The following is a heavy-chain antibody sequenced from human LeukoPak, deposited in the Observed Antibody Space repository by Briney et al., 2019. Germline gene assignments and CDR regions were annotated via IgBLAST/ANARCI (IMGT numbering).Heavy chain of an antibody. CDR2: ISGSGGST. J-gene: IGHJ4*02. CDR1: GFTFSSYA. Sequence: PGGSLRLSCAASGFTFSSYAMSWVRQAPGKGLEWVSAISGSGGSTYYADSVKGRFTISRDNSKNTLYLQMNSLRAEDTAVYYCAKDHPYYYDSSGSSDYWSQGTLVTVSS. V-gene: IGHV3-23*01. CDR3: AKDHPYYYDSSGSSDY. D-gene: IGHD3-22*01.